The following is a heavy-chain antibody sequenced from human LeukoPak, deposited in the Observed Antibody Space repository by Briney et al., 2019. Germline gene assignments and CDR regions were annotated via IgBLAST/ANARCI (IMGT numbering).Heavy chain of an antibody. V-gene: IGHV3-64*01. J-gene: IGHJ4*02. CDR3: ARGAQLTDY. Sequence: PGGSLRLSCAASGFTFNTYDMHWVRQAPGKGLEYVSGIGPDGGTTYYAKSVKGRFTISRDNSKSMVYLQMGSLTADDMAVYYCARGAQLTDYWGQGTLVTVSS. D-gene: IGHD6-13*01. CDR2: IGPDGGTT. CDR1: GFTFNTYD.